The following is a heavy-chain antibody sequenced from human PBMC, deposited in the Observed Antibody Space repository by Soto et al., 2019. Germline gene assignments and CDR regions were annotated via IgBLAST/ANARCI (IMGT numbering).Heavy chain of an antibody. CDR2: FHYSGRT. CDR1: GASTSSGPYS. V-gene: IGHV4-39*01. CDR3: ARLAGYCSGTSCYGYYGMDV. Sequence: TSETLSLTCIVSGASTSSGPYSWGWIRQPPGKGLEWIGTFHYSGRTYYSPSLESRVTISVDTSKNQFSLKVSSVTAADTAVFYCARLAGYCSGTSCYGYYGMDVWGQGTTVT. J-gene: IGHJ6*02. D-gene: IGHD2-2*01.